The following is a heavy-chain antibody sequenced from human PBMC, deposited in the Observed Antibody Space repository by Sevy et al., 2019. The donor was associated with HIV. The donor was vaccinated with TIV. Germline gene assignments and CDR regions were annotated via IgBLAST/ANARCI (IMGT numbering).Heavy chain of an antibody. D-gene: IGHD3-16*01. CDR3: ARGGGNGWYYFDY. J-gene: IGHJ4*02. Sequence: SVKVSCKASGGTFSRYGISWVRQAPGQGLEWMGGIIPILGTVNYAQRFQGRVKITADESSKTAYMELSSLRSEDTAVYYCARGGGNGWYYFDYWGQETLVTVSS. CDR1: GGTFSRYG. V-gene: IGHV1-69*13. CDR2: IIPILGTV.